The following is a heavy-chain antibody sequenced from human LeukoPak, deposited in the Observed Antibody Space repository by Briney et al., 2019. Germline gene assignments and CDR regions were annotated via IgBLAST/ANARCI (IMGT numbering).Heavy chain of an antibody. CDR3: ARGDAVVDVDY. J-gene: IGHJ4*02. Sequence: GGSLRLSCAASGFSFGSYALSWVRQAPGKGLEWVSVISGSGDNTHYTDPVKGRFTISRDNSKNTLYLQMNSLRAEDTAVYYCARGDAVVDVDYWGQGTLVTVSS. D-gene: IGHD3-22*01. CDR1: GFSFGSYA. CDR2: ISGSGDNT. V-gene: IGHV3-23*01.